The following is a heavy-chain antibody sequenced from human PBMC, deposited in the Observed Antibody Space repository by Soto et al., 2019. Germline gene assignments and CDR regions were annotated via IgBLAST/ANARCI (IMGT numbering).Heavy chain of an antibody. Sequence: VESVTISCKVSGDSFTTYWIGWVGQLPGQGLEWMGVMFPGDSDTRYSPSFQGQVTMSADPSTNTAYLEWSSLKAADSAMYYCARVPDSSLGTMDVWGQGTTVTVSS. CDR3: ARVPDSSLGTMDV. D-gene: IGHD6-19*01. J-gene: IGHJ6*02. V-gene: IGHV5-51*01. CDR2: MFPGDSDT. CDR1: GDSFTTYW.